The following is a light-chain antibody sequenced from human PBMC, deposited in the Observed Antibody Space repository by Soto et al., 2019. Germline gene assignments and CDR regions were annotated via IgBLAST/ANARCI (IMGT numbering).Light chain of an antibody. CDR2: EVT. CDR1: RSDVGAYNY. V-gene: IGLV2-14*01. CDR3: STYTDKTYI. J-gene: IGLJ1*01. Sequence: QSVLTQPASVSGSPGQSIAISCTGTRSDVGAYNYVSWYQQHPGKAPKLMISEVTNRPSGVSDRFSGSKSGNTASLTISGLQAEDEADYFCSTYTDKTYIFGSGTKVTVL.